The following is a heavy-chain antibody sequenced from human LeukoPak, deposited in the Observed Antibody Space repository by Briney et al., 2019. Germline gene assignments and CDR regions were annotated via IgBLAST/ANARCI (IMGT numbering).Heavy chain of an antibody. Sequence: SETLSLTCTVSGDSISSSRYYWGWIRQPPGKGLEWIGSIYYSGSTYYNPSLKSRVTISVDTSKNQFSLKLSSVTAADTAVYYCARLGATDFWGQGTLVTVSS. D-gene: IGHD1-26*01. V-gene: IGHV4-39*01. J-gene: IGHJ4*02. CDR2: IYYSGST. CDR3: ARLGATDF. CDR1: GDSISSSRYY.